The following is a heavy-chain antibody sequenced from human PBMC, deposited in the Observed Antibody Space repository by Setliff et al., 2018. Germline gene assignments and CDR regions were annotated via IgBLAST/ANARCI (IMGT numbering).Heavy chain of an antibody. D-gene: IGHD3-10*01. J-gene: IGHJ1*01. V-gene: IGHV3-33*01. CDR2: IWYDGRNK. Sequence: QPGGSLRLSCAASGFTFSSYAMHWVRQAPGKGLEWVAIIWYDGRNKYYADSVYGRFTVSRDNSKNTLYLQMNSLRAEDTAVYYCARDRDDGSSFAEYFQHWGQGTLVTVSS. CDR1: GFTFSSYA. CDR3: ARDRDDGSSFAEYFQH.